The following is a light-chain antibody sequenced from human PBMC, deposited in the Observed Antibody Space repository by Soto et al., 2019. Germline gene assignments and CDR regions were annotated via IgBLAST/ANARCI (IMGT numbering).Light chain of an antibody. CDR2: EVT. Sequence: QSALTQPPSASGSPGQSVAISCTGTSSDVGGNNYVSWYQQHPGKAPKLMVYEVTKRPSGVPDRFSGSKSGNTASLTVSGLQAEDEADYDFSSYAGSNNVLFGGGTTVTVL. CDR3: SSYAGSNNVL. J-gene: IGLJ2*01. V-gene: IGLV2-8*01. CDR1: SSDVGGNNY.